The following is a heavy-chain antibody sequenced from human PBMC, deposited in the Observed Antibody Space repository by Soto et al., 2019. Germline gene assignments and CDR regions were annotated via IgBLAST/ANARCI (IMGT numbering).Heavy chain of an antibody. CDR1: GFTFSSYS. V-gene: IGHV3-48*01. Sequence: GGSLRLSCAASGFTFSSYSMNWVRQAPGKGLEWVSYISSSSSTIYYADSVKGRFTISRDNAKNSLYLQMNSLRAEDTAVYYCARARSYYDFWSGPFDYWGQGTLVTVSS. J-gene: IGHJ4*02. CDR2: ISSSSSTI. D-gene: IGHD3-3*01. CDR3: ARARSYYDFWSGPFDY.